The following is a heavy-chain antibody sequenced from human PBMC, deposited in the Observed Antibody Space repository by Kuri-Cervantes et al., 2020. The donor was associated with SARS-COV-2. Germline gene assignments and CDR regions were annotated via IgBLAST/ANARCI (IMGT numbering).Heavy chain of an antibody. V-gene: IGHV3-48*01. CDR2: VSSGSSTI. CDR3: ERDPHITLIGGGYFDL. J-gene: IGHJ2*01. Sequence: WGSLSLSCAASGFTFSTYSMNWVRQAPGKGLGWVSYVSSGSSTIYYADSLKGRFTISRDNARNSLYLQMNSLRAEATAVSYCERDPHITLIGGGYFDLWGRGTLVTVSS. D-gene: IGHD3-10*01. CDR1: GFTFSTYS.